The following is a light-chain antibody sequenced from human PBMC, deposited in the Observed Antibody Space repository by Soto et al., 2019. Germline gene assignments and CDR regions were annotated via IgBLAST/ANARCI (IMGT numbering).Light chain of an antibody. CDR2: DAS. Sequence: DIRMTQSPSSLSASVGDRVTITCQASQNIKNYLNWYKQKPGRAPKLLIYDASNLEAGVPSRLRGSGSGTDFTFTISSLTPEDIATYYCQQYENLPTFGHGTRLEI. CDR3: QQYENLPT. J-gene: IGKJ5*01. CDR1: QNIKNY. V-gene: IGKV1-33*01.